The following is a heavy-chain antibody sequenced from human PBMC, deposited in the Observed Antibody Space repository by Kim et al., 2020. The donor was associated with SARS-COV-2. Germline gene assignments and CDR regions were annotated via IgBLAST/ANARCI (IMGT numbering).Heavy chain of an antibody. V-gene: IGHV4-34*01. CDR2: INNSGST. Sequence: SETLSLTCAVYGGSFSGYYWSWIRQPPGKGLEWIGEINNSGSTNYNPSLKSRVTISVDTSKNQLSLKLSSVTAADTAVYYCSRDAFDIWGQGTMVTVSS. CDR1: GGSFSGYY. J-gene: IGHJ3*02. CDR3: SRDAFDI.